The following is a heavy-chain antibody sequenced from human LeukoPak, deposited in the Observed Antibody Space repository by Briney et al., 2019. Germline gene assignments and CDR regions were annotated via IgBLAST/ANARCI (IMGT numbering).Heavy chain of an antibody. V-gene: IGHV1-69*04. D-gene: IGHD6-13*01. CDR3: AREIAAAGHGNYFDY. CDR2: IIPILGIA. CDR1: GGTFSSYA. J-gene: IGHJ4*02. Sequence: SVKVSCKASGGTFSSYAISWVRQAPGQGLEWMGRIIPILGIANYAQKFQGRVTITADKSTSTAYMELSSLRSEDTAVYYCAREIAAAGHGNYFDYWGQGTLVTVSS.